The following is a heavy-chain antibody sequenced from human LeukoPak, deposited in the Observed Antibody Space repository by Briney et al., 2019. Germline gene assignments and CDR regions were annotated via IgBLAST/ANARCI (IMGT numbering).Heavy chain of an antibody. CDR2: IHYSGST. V-gene: IGHV4-31*03. J-gene: IGHJ4*02. CDR3: ARWSKNYGGNPYYFDY. CDR1: GGSISSGGYY. Sequence: SETLSLTCTVSGGSISSGGYYWSWIRQHPGKGLEWIGYIHYSGSTYYNPSLKSRVTISVDTSKNQFSLKLSSVTAADTAVYYCARWSKNYGGNPYYFDYWGQGTLVTVSS. D-gene: IGHD4-23*01.